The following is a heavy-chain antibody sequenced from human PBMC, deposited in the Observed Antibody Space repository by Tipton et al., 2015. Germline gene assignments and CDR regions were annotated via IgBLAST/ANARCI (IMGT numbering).Heavy chain of an antibody. V-gene: IGHV5-51*01. Sequence: VQLVQSGAEVKKPGESLKISCKGSGYSFTSHWIGWVRQMPGKGLEWMGIIHPSDSETKYSPSFEGLVTISADKSTSTAYLQWSSLKASDTAVYYCARRLPYFEWSKVYYFDYWGQGSPVTVSP. CDR1: GYSFTSHW. CDR3: ARRLPYFEWSKVYYFDY. J-gene: IGHJ4*02. D-gene: IGHD3-9*01. CDR2: IHPSDSET.